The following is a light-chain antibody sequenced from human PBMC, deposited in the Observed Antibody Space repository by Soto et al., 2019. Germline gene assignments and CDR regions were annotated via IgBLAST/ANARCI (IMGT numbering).Light chain of an antibody. CDR3: ATWDDRLRAYV. V-gene: IGLV1-47*01. CDR1: SSKIGTYY. J-gene: IGLJ1*01. Sequence: QSVLTQPPSASGTPGQRATSSCSGSSSKIGTYYVDWYQQLPGTAPKLLIHRNGQRPSGVPDRLSGSKSGTSASVAISVLRSDDEADYYCATWDDRLRAYVIGAGTKLTVL. CDR2: RNG.